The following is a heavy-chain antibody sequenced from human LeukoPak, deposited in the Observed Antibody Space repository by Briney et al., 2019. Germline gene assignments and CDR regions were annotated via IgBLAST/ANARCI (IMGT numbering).Heavy chain of an antibody. Sequence: PGGSLRPSCTGSGFTFRTYGMHWVRQAPGQGLEWVAVIWYDGGTKYYADSVKGRFTISRDNSMNTVYLPMSSLRAEDTALYYCARERERGGGPYYPDYWGQGTLVTVSS. V-gene: IGHV3-33*01. CDR2: IWYDGGTK. CDR3: ARERERGGGPYYPDY. CDR1: GFTFRTYG. J-gene: IGHJ4*02. D-gene: IGHD3-22*01.